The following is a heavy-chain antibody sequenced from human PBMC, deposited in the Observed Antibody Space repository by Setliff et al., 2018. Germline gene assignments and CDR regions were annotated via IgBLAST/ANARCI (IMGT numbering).Heavy chain of an antibody. V-gene: IGHV4-31*03. Sequence: SETLSLTCTVSGGSISSGGYYWSWIRQHPGKGLEWIGYIYYSGSTYYNPSLKSRATISIDTSKSQFSLKLSSMTAADTALYYCARNPDFLQYSFDLWGRGTLVTVSS. J-gene: IGHJ2*01. CDR3: ARNPDFLQYSFDL. CDR1: GGSISSGGYY. D-gene: IGHD5-12*01. CDR2: IYYSGST.